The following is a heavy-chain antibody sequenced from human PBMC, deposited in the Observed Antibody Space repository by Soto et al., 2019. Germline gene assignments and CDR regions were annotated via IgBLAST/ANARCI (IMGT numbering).Heavy chain of an antibody. V-gene: IGHV3-30-3*01. Sequence: QVPLVESGGGVVQPGRSLRLSCAASGFTFSSYAMHWVRQAPGKGLEWVAVISYDGSNKYYADSVKGRFTISRDNYKNTLYLQMNSLRAEDTAVYYCARELGELGYYYYGMDVWGQGTTVTVSS. J-gene: IGHJ6*02. CDR2: ISYDGSNK. D-gene: IGHD3-10*01. CDR3: ARELGELGYYYYGMDV. CDR1: GFTFSSYA.